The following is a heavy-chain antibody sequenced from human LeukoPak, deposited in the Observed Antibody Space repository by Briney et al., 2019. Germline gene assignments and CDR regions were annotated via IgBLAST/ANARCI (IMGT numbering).Heavy chain of an antibody. CDR1: GFTFSNYD. V-gene: IGHV3-64D*09. CDR2: ISSIGDIT. D-gene: IGHD6-13*01. J-gene: IGHJ6*02. Sequence: GGSLRLSFSASGFTFSNYDMHWVRQAPGKGLEFVSAISSIGDITHYADSVKGRFTISRDNSKNTLYLQMSSLRAEDTAIYYCVDRAVDVWGQGTTVTVSS. CDR3: VDRAVDV.